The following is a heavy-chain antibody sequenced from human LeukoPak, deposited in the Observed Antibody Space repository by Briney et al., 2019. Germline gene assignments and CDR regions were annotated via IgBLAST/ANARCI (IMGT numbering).Heavy chain of an antibody. Sequence: GASVKLSCEASGYTFTSYGISWVPQAPGQRLECMGWISAYNGNTNYAQKLQGRVNMTTDTSTSTAYMELRSLRSDDTAVYYCARELGYCSSTSCRIYYYYMDVRGKGTTVTVSS. V-gene: IGHV1-18*01. CDR3: ARELGYCSSTSCRIYYYYMDV. J-gene: IGHJ6*03. CDR2: ISAYNGNT. D-gene: IGHD2-2*01. CDR1: GYTFTSYG.